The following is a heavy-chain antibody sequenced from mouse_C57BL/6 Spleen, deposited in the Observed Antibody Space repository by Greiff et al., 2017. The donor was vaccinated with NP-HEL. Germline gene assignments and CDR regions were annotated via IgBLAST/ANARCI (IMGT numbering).Heavy chain of an antibody. Sequence: VMLVESGAELVRPGTSVKVSCKASGYAFTNYLIEWVKQRPGQGLEWIGVINPGSGGTNYNEKFKGKATLTADKSSSTAYMQLSSLTSEDSAVYFCARDGLRDGDYFDYWGQGTTLTVSS. CDR1: GYAFTNYL. J-gene: IGHJ2*01. CDR3: ARDGLRDGDYFDY. D-gene: IGHD2-4*01. CDR2: INPGSGGT. V-gene: IGHV1-54*01.